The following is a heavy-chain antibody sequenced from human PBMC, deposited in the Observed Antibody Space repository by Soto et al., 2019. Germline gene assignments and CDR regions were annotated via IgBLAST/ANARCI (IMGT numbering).Heavy chain of an antibody. Sequence: SETLSLTCTVSAGSISGYYWSWIRQPPAKGLQWIGFFYYSGSTTYNPSLKSRVTISPATSKNQFSLRLSSVTAADTAVYYCARGLFGSGYDRVYCRGVWERVTTVTVSS. V-gene: IGHV4-59*01. D-gene: IGHD5-12*01. J-gene: IGHJ6*01. CDR1: AGSISGYY. CDR3: ARGLFGSGYDRVYCRGV. CDR2: FYYSGST.